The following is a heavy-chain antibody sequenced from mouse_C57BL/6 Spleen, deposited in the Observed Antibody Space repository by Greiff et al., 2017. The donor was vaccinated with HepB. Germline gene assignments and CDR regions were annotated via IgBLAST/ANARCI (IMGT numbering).Heavy chain of an antibody. V-gene: IGHV1-82*01. CDR1: GYAFSSSW. CDR2: IYPGDGDT. J-gene: IGHJ3*01. CDR3: ASSDSSGPFAY. Sequence: QVQLKQSGPELVKPGASVKISCKASGYAFSSSWMNWVKQRPGKGLEWIGRIYPGDGDTNYNGKFKGKATLTADKSSSTAYMQLSSLTSEDSAVYFCASSDSSGPFAYWGQGTLVTVSA. D-gene: IGHD3-2*02.